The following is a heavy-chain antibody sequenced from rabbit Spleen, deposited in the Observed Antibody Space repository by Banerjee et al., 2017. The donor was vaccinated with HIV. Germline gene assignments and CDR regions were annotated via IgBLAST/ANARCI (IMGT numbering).Heavy chain of an antibody. V-gene: IGHV1S40*01. J-gene: IGHJ4*01. Sequence: QSLEESGGDLVKPGASLTLTCAASGFTISSCYYMRWVRQAPGKGLEWIASIYINNPTTYYATWARGRFTISKTSSTTVTLQMTRLTAADTATYFCATDTYGVGAFDLWGPGTLVTVS. CDR3: ATDTYGVGAFDL. CDR2: IYINNPTT. D-gene: IGHD6-1*01. CDR1: GFTISSCYY.